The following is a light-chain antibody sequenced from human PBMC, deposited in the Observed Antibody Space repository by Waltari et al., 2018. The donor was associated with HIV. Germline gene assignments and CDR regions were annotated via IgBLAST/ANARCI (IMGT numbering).Light chain of an antibody. Sequence: QSVVTQPPSVSGAPGQRVTISCTGSSSNIGAGYDVHWYQQLPGTAPKLLIYGNSNRPSWAPDRFSGSKSGTSASLAITGLQAEDEADYYCQSYDSSLSGSDVVFGGGTELTVL. CDR2: GNS. V-gene: IGLV1-40*01. CDR1: SSNIGAGYD. J-gene: IGLJ2*01. CDR3: QSYDSSLSGSDVV.